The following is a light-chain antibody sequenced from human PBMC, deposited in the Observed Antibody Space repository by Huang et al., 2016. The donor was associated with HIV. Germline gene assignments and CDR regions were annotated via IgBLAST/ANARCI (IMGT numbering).Light chain of an antibody. V-gene: IGKV3-15*01. J-gene: IGKJ2*01. CDR2: GAS. CDR1: QSVSSN. CDR3: QHYNNWPYT. Sequence: EIVMTQSPVTLSVSPGERATLSCRASQSVSSNLAWYQQKPGQAPRLLSYGASTRATGIPARFSGSGSGTEFTLTISSLQSEDFALYYCQHYNNWPYTFGQGTKLEIK.